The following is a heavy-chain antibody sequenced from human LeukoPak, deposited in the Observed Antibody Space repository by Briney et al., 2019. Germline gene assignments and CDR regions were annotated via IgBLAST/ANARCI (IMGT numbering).Heavy chain of an antibody. CDR1: GFTFSTYT. J-gene: IGHJ4*02. CDR3: ARDEGYDYVWGSYRSPRTLDY. V-gene: IGHV3-21*01. Sequence: GGPLRLSCAASGFTFSTYTMNWVRQAPGKGLEWVSSISSSSSYIYYADSVKGRFTISRDNAKNSLYLQMNSLRAEDTAVYYCARDEGYDYVWGSYRSPRTLDYWGQGTLVTVSS. D-gene: IGHD3-16*02. CDR2: ISSSSSYI.